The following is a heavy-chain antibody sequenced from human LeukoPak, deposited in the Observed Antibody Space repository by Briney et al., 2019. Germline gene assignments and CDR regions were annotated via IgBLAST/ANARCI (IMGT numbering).Heavy chain of an antibody. CDR1: GYTFPGYY. J-gene: IGHJ4*02. CDR3: ARECSTACNHFDY. Sequence: ASVKVSCKASGYTFPGYYLHWVRQAPGQGLEWMGWINPKSGGTNYAQKFQGRVTMTRDTSISTAYMELRRLSSDDTAVYYCARECSTACNHFDYWGQGTLVTVSS. V-gene: IGHV1-2*02. CDR2: INPKSGGT. D-gene: IGHD1-14*01.